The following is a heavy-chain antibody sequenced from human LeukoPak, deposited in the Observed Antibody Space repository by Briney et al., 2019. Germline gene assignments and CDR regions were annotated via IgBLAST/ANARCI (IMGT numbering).Heavy chain of an antibody. Sequence: SETLSLTCAVYGGSFSGYYWSWIRQPPGKGLEWIGEINHSGSTNYNPSLKSRVTISVDTSKNQFSLKLSSVTAADTAVYYCARVGPFYSSGWYTVDYWGQGTLVTVSS. D-gene: IGHD6-19*01. CDR2: INHSGST. CDR3: ARVGPFYSSGWYTVDY. CDR1: GGSFSGYY. J-gene: IGHJ4*02. V-gene: IGHV4-34*01.